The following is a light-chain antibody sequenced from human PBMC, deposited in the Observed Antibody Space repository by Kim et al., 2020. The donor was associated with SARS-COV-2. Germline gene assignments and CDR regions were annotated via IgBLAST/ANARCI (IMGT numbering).Light chain of an antibody. Sequence: RATINCKSSQSVFYSSNNKNYLAWFQQKPGQPPKLLIYWASTRESGVPDRFSGSGSGTDFTLSITSLQAEDVAVYYCQQYLSTPDTFGQGTKLEIK. J-gene: IGKJ2*01. V-gene: IGKV4-1*01. CDR1: QSVFYSSNNKNY. CDR2: WAS. CDR3: QQYLSTPDT.